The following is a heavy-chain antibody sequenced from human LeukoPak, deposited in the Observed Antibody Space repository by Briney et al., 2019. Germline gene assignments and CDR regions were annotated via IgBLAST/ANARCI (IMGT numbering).Heavy chain of an antibody. CDR1: GFIFSNYA. CDR3: VKDLWGIAVAGTFDY. CDR2: ITGSGSST. J-gene: IGHJ4*02. V-gene: IGHV3-23*01. D-gene: IGHD6-13*01. Sequence: PGGSLRLSCAASGFIFSNYAIIWVRQAPGKGLEWVSAITGSGSSTYYADSVKGRFTISRDNSKNTVYLQRNSLRAEDTAVYRCVKDLWGIAVAGTFDYWGQGTLVTVSS.